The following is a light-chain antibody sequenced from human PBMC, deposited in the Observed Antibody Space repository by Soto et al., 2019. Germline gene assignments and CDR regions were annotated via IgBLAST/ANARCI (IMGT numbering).Light chain of an antibody. Sequence: DIQMTQSPSSLSASVGDRVTITCRASQSISSYLNWYQQKPGKAPKLLIYAASSLQSGVPSSFSGSGSGTAFALTISSLQTGDFATYYCQQSYSTPPWTFGQGTKVEIK. J-gene: IGKJ1*01. CDR3: QQSYSTPPWT. V-gene: IGKV1-39*01. CDR2: AAS. CDR1: QSISSY.